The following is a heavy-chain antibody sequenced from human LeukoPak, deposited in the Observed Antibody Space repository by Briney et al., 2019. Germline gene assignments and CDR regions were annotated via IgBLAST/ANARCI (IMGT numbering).Heavy chain of an antibody. J-gene: IGHJ4*02. CDR3: ARQLMSPRAAGLYYFDY. CDR1: GGSISSSRYY. CDR2: IYYSGST. V-gene: IGHV4-39*01. D-gene: IGHD6-13*01. Sequence: SETLSLTCTLSGGSISSSRYYWGWIRQPPGKGLEWIGSIYYSGSTYYNPSVKTRVTISVDTSKNQFSLEVNSVTAADTAVYYCARQLMSPRAAGLYYFDYWGQGTLVTVSS.